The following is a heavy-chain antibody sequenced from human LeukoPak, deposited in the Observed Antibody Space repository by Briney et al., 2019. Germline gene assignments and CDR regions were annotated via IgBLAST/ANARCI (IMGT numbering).Heavy chain of an antibody. V-gene: IGHV4-34*01. D-gene: IGHD1-26*01. J-gene: IGHJ4*02. CDR3: ARGSAGATLDY. CDR1: GGSFSGRY. Sequence: SETLSLTCTVYGGSFSGRYWSRIRQPPGRGLEWVGEINHSGSTNYNPSLKSRVTISVDTSKNQFSLKLNSVTAADTAVYYCARGSAGATLDYWGQGALVTVSS. CDR2: INHSGST.